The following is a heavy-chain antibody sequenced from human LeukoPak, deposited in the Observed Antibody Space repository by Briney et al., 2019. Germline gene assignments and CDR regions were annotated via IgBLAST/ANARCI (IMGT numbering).Heavy chain of an antibody. D-gene: IGHD3-10*01. J-gene: IGHJ4*02. CDR1: GYTLTGYY. CDR3: ASITMVRGAYLGDY. V-gene: IGHV1-2*02. Sequence: ASVKVSCKASGYTLTGYYMHWVRQAPGQGLEWMGWINPNSGGTNYAQKFQGRVTMTRDTSISTAYMELSRLRSDDTAVYYCASITMVRGAYLGDYWGQGTLVTVSS. CDR2: INPNSGGT.